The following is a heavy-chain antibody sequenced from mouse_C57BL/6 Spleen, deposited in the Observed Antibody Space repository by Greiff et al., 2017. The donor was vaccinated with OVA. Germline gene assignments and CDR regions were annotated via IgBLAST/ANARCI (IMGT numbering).Heavy chain of an antibody. CDR3: TRYDYVAMDY. J-gene: IGHJ4*01. CDR2: IDPETGGT. V-gene: IGHV1-15*01. D-gene: IGHD2-4*01. CDR1: GYTFTDYE. Sequence: QVQLQQSGAELVRPGASVTLSCKASGYTFTDYEMHWVKQTPVHGLEWIGAIDPETGGTAYNQKFKGKAILTADKSSSTAYMEHRSLTSEDSVVYYCTRYDYVAMDYWGQGTSVTVSS.